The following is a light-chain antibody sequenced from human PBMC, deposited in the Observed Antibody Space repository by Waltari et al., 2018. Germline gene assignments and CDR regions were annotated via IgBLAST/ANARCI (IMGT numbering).Light chain of an antibody. CDR1: QTIIIY. CDR3: QQLNSYRYT. J-gene: IGKJ2*01. V-gene: IGKV1-9*01. CDR2: AAS. Sequence: IQLTQSPSFLSASVGDRVTITCRASQTIIIYLAWYQQKPGKAPKLLIYAASTLQRGVLSRFSGSASGTEFSLTISSLQPEDTATYYCQQLNSYRYTFGQGTKLEI.